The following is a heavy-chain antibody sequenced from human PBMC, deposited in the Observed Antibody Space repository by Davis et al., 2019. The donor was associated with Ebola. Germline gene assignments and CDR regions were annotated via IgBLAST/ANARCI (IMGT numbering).Heavy chain of an antibody. CDR1: GFTFSSYW. J-gene: IGHJ4*02. V-gene: IGHV3-7*01. D-gene: IGHD3-9*01. CDR3: ARENPSYDILTGYFDY. Sequence: GESLKISCAASGFTFSSYWMSWVRQAPGKGLEWVANIKQDGSEKYYVDSVKGRFTISRDNAKNSLYLQMNSLRAEDTAVYYCARENPSYDILTGYFDYWGQGTLVTVSS. CDR2: IKQDGSEK.